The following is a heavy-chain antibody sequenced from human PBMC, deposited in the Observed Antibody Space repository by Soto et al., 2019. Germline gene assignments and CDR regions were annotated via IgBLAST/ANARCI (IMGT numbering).Heavy chain of an antibody. J-gene: IGHJ5*02. Sequence: EVQLVESGGGLVQPGGSLGLSCAASGFTFSSYWMSWVRLAPGKGLEWVAHIKQNGSDRYYVDSVRGRFTISRDNAKNSLYLQMNSLRVEDTAMYYCASVKSWAVSPWGQGTLVTVSS. CDR3: ASVKSWAVSP. CDR2: IKQNGSDR. CDR1: GFTFSSYW. D-gene: IGHD3-10*01. V-gene: IGHV3-7*01.